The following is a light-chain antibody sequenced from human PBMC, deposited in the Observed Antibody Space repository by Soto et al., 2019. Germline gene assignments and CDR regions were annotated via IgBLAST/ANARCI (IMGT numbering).Light chain of an antibody. CDR2: GAS. Sequence: EIVLTQSPGTLSLSPGERATLSCRASQSVSSSYLAWYQQKPGQAPRFLIYGASSRATGIPDRFSGSGSGTDFTLTISRLEPEDFAVYDCQQYGSSPTTFGQGTKVEIK. V-gene: IGKV3-20*01. CDR1: QSVSSSY. J-gene: IGKJ1*01. CDR3: QQYGSSPTT.